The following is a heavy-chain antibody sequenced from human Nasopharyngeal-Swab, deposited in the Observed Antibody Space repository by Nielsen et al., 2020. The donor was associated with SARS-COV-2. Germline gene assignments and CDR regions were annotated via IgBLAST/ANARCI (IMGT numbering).Heavy chain of an antibody. CDR2: IWYDGSNK. Sequence: GGSLRLSCAASGFTFSSYGMHWVRQAPGKGLEWVAVIWYDGSNKYYADSVKGRFTISRDNSKNTLYLQMNSLRAEDTAVYYCARVRVGTTNFDYWGQGTLVTVSS. CDR3: ARVRVGTTNFDY. CDR1: GFTFSSYG. V-gene: IGHV3-33*01. J-gene: IGHJ4*02. D-gene: IGHD1-26*01.